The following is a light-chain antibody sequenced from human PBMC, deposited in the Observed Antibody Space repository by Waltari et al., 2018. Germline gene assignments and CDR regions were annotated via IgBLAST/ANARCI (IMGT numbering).Light chain of an antibody. J-gene: IGKJ2*01. CDR2: LGS. CDR1: QSLLHSNGYNY. CDR3: MQALQTPYT. V-gene: IGKV2-28*01. Sequence: DIVMTQSPLSLPVTPGEPASISCRSIQSLLHSNGYNYLDWYLQKPGQSPQLLIYLGSNRASGVPDRFSGSGSGTDFTLKISRVEAEDVGVYYCMQALQTPYTFGQGTKLEIK.